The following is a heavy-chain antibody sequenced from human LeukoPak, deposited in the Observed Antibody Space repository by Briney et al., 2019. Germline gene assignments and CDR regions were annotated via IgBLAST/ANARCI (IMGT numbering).Heavy chain of an antibody. V-gene: IGHV4-38-2*02. CDR3: ATRGPTVATYYGTDV. D-gene: IGHD4-17*01. CDR2: IYHSGST. J-gene: IGHJ6*02. CDR1: GYSISSGYY. Sequence: PSETLSLTCTVSGYSISSGYYWGWIRQPPGKGLEWIGSIYHSGSTNYNPSLKSRVTISVDTSKNQVSLRLTSVTAADTAVYYCATRGPTVATYYGTDVWGQGTTV.